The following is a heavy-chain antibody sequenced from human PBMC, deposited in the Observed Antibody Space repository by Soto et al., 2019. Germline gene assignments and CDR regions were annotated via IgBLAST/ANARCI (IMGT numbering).Heavy chain of an antibody. D-gene: IGHD1-26*01. V-gene: IGHV4-59*01. Sequence: SETLSLTCTVSGGSISTYHWSWIRQPPGKGLEWIGYIYYSGSINVNPSLKSRVTMSVDTSKSQFSLKLRSVTAADTAVYYCAREGLLDNWFAPWGQGTLVTVSS. CDR1: GGSISTYH. CDR3: AREGLLDNWFAP. CDR2: IYYSGSI. J-gene: IGHJ5*02.